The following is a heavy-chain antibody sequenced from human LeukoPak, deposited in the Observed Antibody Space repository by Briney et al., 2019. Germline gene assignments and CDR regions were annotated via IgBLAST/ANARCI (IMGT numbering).Heavy chain of an antibody. CDR2: IIPIFGTA. Sequence: GASVKVSCKASGGTFSSYAISWVRQAPGQGLEWMGGIIPIFGTANYAQKFQGRVTITADKSTSTAYMELSSLRSEDTAGYYCASTGQQLVDGDWFDPWGQGTLVTVSS. CDR3: ASTGQQLVDGDWFDP. V-gene: IGHV1-69*06. CDR1: GGTFSSYA. J-gene: IGHJ5*02. D-gene: IGHD6-13*01.